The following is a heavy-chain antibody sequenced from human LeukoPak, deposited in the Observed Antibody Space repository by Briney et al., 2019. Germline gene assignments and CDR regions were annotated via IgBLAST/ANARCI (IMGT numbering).Heavy chain of an antibody. D-gene: IGHD1-14*01. J-gene: IGHJ4*02. CDR1: GFTFSSYS. CDR3: ARDSPDSWPNRRFDY. V-gene: IGHV3-21*01. CDR2: TTSSGSSF. Sequence: GGSLRLSCAASGFTFSSYSMNWVRQAPGKGLEWVSSTTSSGSSFFYADSVKGRFTISRDNAKNSLYLQMNSLRAEDTAVYYCARDSPDSWPNRRFDYWGQGTLVTVSS.